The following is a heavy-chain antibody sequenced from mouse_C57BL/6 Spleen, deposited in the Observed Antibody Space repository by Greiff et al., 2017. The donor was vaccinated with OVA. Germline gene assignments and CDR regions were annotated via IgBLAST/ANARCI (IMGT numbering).Heavy chain of an antibody. CDR1: GYTFTSYG. V-gene: IGHV1-81*01. CDR3: AREAYYYGSSYYFDY. D-gene: IGHD1-1*01. CDR2: IYPRSGNT. J-gene: IGHJ2*01. Sequence: QVQLQQSGAELARPGASVKLSCKASGYTFTSYGISWVKQRTGQGLEWIGEIYPRSGNTYYNEKFKGKATLTADKSSSTAYMELRSLTSEDSAVYFCAREAYYYGSSYYFDYWGQGTTLTVSS.